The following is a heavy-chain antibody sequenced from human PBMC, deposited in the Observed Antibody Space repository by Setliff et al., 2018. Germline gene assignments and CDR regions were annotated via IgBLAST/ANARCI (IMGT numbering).Heavy chain of an antibody. CDR3: ASQRLARYFES. CDR2: ISDNGST. V-gene: IGHV4-38-2*01. J-gene: IGHJ4*02. Sequence: SETLSLTCAVSGYSINSPFTWGWIRQPPGKGLEWIGTISDNGSTFYNPSLNSRVTMSIDTSKKEFSLRLSSVTAADTAVYYCASQRLARYFESWGQGILVTVSS. D-gene: IGHD2-21*01. CDR1: GYSINSPFT.